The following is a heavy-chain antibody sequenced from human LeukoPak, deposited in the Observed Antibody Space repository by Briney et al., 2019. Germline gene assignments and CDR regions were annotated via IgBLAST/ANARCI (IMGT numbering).Heavy chain of an antibody. V-gene: IGHV4-34*01. CDR3: ARLSHYDSDFFSPVDY. Sequence: SETLSLTCVVYGGAFSGYYWSWIRQPPGKGLEWIGEINHRGSTNYNPSLKSRVSISVDTSKNQFSLKLSSVTAADTAVYYCARLSHYDSDFFSPVDYWGQGTLVTVSS. J-gene: IGHJ4*02. D-gene: IGHD3-22*01. CDR1: GGAFSGYY. CDR2: INHRGST.